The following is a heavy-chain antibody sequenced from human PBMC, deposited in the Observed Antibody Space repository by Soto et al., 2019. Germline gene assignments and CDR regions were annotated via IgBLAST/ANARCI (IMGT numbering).Heavy chain of an antibody. CDR3: ARDILTGYYTESAWFDP. D-gene: IGHD3-9*01. J-gene: IGHJ5*02. CDR2: IIPIPGIA. Sequence: GASVKVSCKASGYTFTSYDINWVRQAPGQGLEWMGRIIPIPGIANYAQKSQGRVTITADKSTSTAYMELSSLRSEDTAVYYCARDILTGYYTESAWFDPWGQGTLVTVSS. CDR1: GYTFTSYD. V-gene: IGHV1-69*04.